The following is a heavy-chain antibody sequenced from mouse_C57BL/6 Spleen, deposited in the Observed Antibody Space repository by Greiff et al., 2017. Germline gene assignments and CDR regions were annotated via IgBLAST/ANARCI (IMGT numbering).Heavy chain of an antibody. CDR3: ARPFITTVVAPFAY. J-gene: IGHJ3*01. D-gene: IGHD1-1*01. CDR2: ISSGSSTI. Sequence: EVQVVESGGGLVKPGGSLKLSCAASGFTFSDYGMHWVRQAPEKGLEWVAYISSGSSTIYYADTVKGRFTISRDNAKNTLFLQMTSLRSEDTAMYYCARPFITTVVAPFAYWGQGTLVTVSA. CDR1: GFTFSDYG. V-gene: IGHV5-17*01.